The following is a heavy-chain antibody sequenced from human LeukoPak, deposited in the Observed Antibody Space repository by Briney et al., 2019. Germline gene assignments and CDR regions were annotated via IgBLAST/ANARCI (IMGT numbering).Heavy chain of an antibody. CDR1: SGSISTYY. V-gene: IGHV4-4*07. D-gene: IGHD3-22*01. CDR3: ARDRSAAYYRDYFDY. J-gene: IGHJ4*02. CDR2: IYNSGNT. Sequence: SETLPLTCTVSSGSISTYYWSWIRQPAGKGLEWIGRIYNSGNTNYNPSLKSRVTMSVDTSKNRFSLKLTSVTAADTALYYCARDRSAAYYRDYFDYWGQGILVTVSS.